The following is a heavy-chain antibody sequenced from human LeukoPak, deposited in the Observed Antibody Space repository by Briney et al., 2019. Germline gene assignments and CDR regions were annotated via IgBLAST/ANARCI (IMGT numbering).Heavy chain of an antibody. CDR1: GDSISSGDYY. V-gene: IGHV4-61*02. CDR3: ARGSRREVITQYFDY. CDR2: ISSSGST. Sequence: PSQTLSLTCTVSGDSISSGDYYWSWIRQPAGKGLEWIGRISSSGSTNYNPSLKSRVTISVDTSKNQFSLKLSSVTAADTAVYYCARGSRREVITQYFDYWGQGTLVTVSS. J-gene: IGHJ4*02. D-gene: IGHD3-22*01.